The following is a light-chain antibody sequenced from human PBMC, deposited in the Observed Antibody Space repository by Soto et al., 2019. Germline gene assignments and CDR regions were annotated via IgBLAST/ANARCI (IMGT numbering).Light chain of an antibody. CDR3: QQYDNRPIT. Sequence: DIQMTQSPSSLSASVGDRVTITCQASQDISNYINWYQQKPGKAPKLLIYDASNLETGVPSRFSGSGSGTDFTFTISSLQPEDIATYYCQQYDNRPITFGGGTKVEIK. CDR1: QDISNY. CDR2: DAS. J-gene: IGKJ4*01. V-gene: IGKV1-33*01.